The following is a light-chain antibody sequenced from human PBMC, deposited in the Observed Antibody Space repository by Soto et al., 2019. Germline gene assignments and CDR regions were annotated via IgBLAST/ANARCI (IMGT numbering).Light chain of an antibody. CDR1: QSISSW. V-gene: IGKV1-5*03. CDR2: KAS. J-gene: IGKJ1*01. Sequence: DIQMTQSPSTLSASVGDRVTITCRASQSISSWLAWYQQKPGKAPKLLIYKASSLESGVPSRFSGSGSGTAFTLTISSLQPDDFATYYCQQYNSYSGAFGQGTKVEIK. CDR3: QQYNSYSGA.